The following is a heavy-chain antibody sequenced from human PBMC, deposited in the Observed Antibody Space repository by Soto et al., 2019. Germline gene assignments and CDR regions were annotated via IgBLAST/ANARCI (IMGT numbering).Heavy chain of an antibody. CDR3: AKNLPRTGRFDY. V-gene: IGHV4-39*01. J-gene: IGHJ4*02. CDR2: IYYSGTT. CDR1: GASITSTTYF. Sequence: QLQLHESGPGLVKPSETLSLTCTLSGASITSTTYFWAWIRKPPGQGLEWFGSIYYSGTTHYTPSLKSRVTISVDSSKNQFSLQMSSVTAADTAVYYCAKNLPRTGRFDYWGQGSLVTVSS.